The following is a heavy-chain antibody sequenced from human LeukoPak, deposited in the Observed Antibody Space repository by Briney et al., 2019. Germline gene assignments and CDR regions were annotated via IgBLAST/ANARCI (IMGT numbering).Heavy chain of an antibody. CDR1: GFTFSSYG. Sequence: GGSLRLSCAASGFTFSSYGMNWVRQAPGKGLEWVSSISSSSSYIYYADSVKGRFTISRDNAKNSLYLQMNSLRAEDTAVYYCARADIVVVPAAAPNYYYMDVWGKGTTVTVSS. J-gene: IGHJ6*03. V-gene: IGHV3-21*01. D-gene: IGHD2-2*01. CDR2: ISSSSSYI. CDR3: ARADIVVVPAAAPNYYYMDV.